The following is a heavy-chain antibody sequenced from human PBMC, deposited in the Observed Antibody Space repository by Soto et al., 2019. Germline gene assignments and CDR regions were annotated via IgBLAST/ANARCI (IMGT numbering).Heavy chain of an antibody. Sequence: GASVKVSCKASGGTFSTFGISWVRQAPGQGLEWMGGIIPFFGTARYSQKFEDRITITADESTNTVYMDLRSLTSEDTAIYYCAKSPPLDAGDKYYYDFWGPGALVTVYS. CDR1: GGTFSTFG. D-gene: IGHD4-17*01. CDR3: AKSPPLDAGDKYYYDF. J-gene: IGHJ4*02. CDR2: IIPFFGTA. V-gene: IGHV1-69*13.